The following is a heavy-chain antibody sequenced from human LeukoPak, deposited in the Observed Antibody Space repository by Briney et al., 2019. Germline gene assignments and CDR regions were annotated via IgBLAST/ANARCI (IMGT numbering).Heavy chain of an antibody. CDR1: GFTFSSYG. CDR3: TNFDY. V-gene: IGHV3-33*06. CDR2: VNSEGTND. J-gene: IGHJ4*02. Sequence: GRSLRLSCAASGFTFSSYGMHWVRQAPGKWLEWVAIVNSEGTNDHYADSVKGRFTISRDNFKNTLYLQMSSLRADDTGFYYCTNFDYWGQGTLVSVS.